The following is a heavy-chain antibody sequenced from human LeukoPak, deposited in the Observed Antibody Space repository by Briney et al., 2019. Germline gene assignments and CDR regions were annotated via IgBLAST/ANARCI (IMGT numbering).Heavy chain of an antibody. D-gene: IGHD6-6*01. Sequence: SMKGRFTISRDDSKNTLYLQMSSLRAGDTAIYYCVKGVAARLDYWGQGTLVTVSS. V-gene: IGHV3-64D*09. CDR3: VKGVAARLDY. J-gene: IGHJ4*02.